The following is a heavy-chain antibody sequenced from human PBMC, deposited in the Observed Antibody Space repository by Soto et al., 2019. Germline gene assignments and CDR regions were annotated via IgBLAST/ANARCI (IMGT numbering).Heavy chain of an antibody. V-gene: IGHV4-4*02. CDR2: VHISGHS. CDR3: ARVRQGCSANNCYFDP. Sequence: QVHLQESGPGLVAPSGTLSLTCTLSGGSVRAPDWWNWVRQSPDKGLERIAEVHISGHSNYNPSLRSRVSVSIDSSKNQFYLNLHSVTAADTAIYYCARVRQGCSANNCYFDPWGQGTKVTISS. J-gene: IGHJ6*01. D-gene: IGHD2-15*01. CDR1: GGSVRAPDW.